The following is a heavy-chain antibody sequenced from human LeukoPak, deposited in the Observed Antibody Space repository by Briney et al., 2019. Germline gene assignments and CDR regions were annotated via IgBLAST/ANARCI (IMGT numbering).Heavy chain of an antibody. CDR1: GFTFSSFS. V-gene: IGHV3-48*02. CDR2: ISASSSTM. J-gene: IGHJ4*02. CDR3: ARDVGTGYFDY. Sequence: GGSLRLSCVASGFTFSSFSMNWVHQAPGKGLEWISYISASSSTMYYANSVKGRFTISRDNAKNSLSLQINSLRDEDTAVFYCARDVGTGYFDYWGQGTLVTVSS. D-gene: IGHD1-1*01.